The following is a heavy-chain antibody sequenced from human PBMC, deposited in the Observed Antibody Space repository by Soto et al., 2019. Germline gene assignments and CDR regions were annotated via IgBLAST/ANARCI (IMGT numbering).Heavy chain of an antibody. D-gene: IGHD6-19*01. CDR2: ISGSGGST. J-gene: IGHJ4*02. CDR3: AKTVAAVPDDRGGWCYFDY. V-gene: IGHV3-23*01. CDR1: GFTFSSYA. Sequence: EVQLLESGGGLVQPGGSLRLSCAASGFTFSSYAMSWVRQAPGKGLEWVSAISGSGGSTYYADSVKGRFTISRDNSKNTLYLQMNSLRAEDTAVYYCAKTVAAVPDDRGGWCYFDYWGQGTLVTVSS.